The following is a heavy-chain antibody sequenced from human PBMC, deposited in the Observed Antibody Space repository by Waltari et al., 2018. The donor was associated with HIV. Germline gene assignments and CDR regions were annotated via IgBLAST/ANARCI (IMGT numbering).Heavy chain of an antibody. CDR1: GFSFTAYE. J-gene: IGHJ4*02. V-gene: IGHV3-48*03. Sequence: EVQLVESGGGLVQPGGSLRLSCTATGFSFTAYEMNWVRQAPGKGLEWISYINSRSTTIYYSDSVRGRFTVFRDNAKNSLFLRMNSLRVEDTAIYYCARDLNCGGDCFDVDSWGQGTLVTVSS. D-gene: IGHD2-21*02. CDR2: INSRSTTI. CDR3: ARDLNCGGDCFDVDS.